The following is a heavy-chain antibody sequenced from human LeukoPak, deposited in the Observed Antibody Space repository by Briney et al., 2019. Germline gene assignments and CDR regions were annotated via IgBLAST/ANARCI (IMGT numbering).Heavy chain of an antibody. CDR2: VRQDGSDE. CDR1: GFTFSSYW. V-gene: IGHV3-7*01. Sequence: GGTLSLSCVASGFTFSSYWMSWVRQAPGKGLEGVANVRQDGSDENYVASVEGRFTIPKDNAKNSLYLQMNSLRVEDTAVDYCARGSRLGYWGQGALVTVSS. J-gene: IGHJ4*02. CDR3: ARGSRLGY. D-gene: IGHD6-13*01.